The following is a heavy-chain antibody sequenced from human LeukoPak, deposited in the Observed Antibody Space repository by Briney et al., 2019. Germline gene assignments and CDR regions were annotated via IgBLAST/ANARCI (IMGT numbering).Heavy chain of an antibody. D-gene: IGHD3-10*01. CDR3: ARHQLRITMIRGLTHFDY. CDR1: GGSISSYY. V-gene: IGHV4-59*01. Sequence: SETLSLTCTVSGGSISSYYWSWIRQPPGKGLEWIGYIYYSGSTNSNPSLKSRVTISVDTSKNQFSLKLSSVTAADTAVYYCARHQLRITMIRGLTHFDYWGQGTLVTVSS. J-gene: IGHJ4*02. CDR2: IYYSGST.